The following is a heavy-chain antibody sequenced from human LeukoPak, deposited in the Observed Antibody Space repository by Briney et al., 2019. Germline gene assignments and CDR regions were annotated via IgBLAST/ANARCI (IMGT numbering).Heavy chain of an antibody. Sequence: SETLSLTCTVSGGSISNYYWSWIRQPPGKGLEWIGYIYYSGSTNYNPSLKSRVTISVDTSKNQFSLKLSSVTAADTAVYYCAGRLWRRDGYNLSAFDIWGQGTMVTVSS. CDR1: GGSISNYY. J-gene: IGHJ3*02. V-gene: IGHV4-59*01. CDR2: IYYSGST. D-gene: IGHD5-24*01. CDR3: AGRLWRRDGYNLSAFDI.